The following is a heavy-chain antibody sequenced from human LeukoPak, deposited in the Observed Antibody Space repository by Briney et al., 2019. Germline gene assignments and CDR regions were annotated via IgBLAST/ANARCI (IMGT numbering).Heavy chain of an antibody. Sequence: PGGALRLSFAAPGFTFRSYSMNWVRQAPGQGLGWGSSISSSSSYIYYADSVKGRFTISRDNAKNSLYLQMNSLRAEDTAVYYCARIGEVAAAVIFDYWGQGTLVTVSS. CDR2: ISSSSSYI. CDR3: ARIGEVAAAVIFDY. CDR1: GFTFRSYS. V-gene: IGHV3-21*01. J-gene: IGHJ4*02. D-gene: IGHD6-13*01.